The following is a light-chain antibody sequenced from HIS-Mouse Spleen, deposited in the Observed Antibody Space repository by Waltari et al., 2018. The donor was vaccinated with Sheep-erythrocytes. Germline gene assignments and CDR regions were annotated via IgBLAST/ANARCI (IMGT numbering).Light chain of an antibody. CDR1: SSNIGNNY. V-gene: IGLV1-51*01. J-gene: IGLJ3*02. Sequence: QSVLTQPPSVSAAPGQKVTISCSGSSSNIGNNYVSWYQQLPGTAPKLLIYDNNQRPSGIPDLFSCSKSGTSATLGITGLQTGDEADYYCGTWDSSLSAGRVFGGGTKLTVL. CDR2: DNN. CDR3: GTWDSSLSAGRV.